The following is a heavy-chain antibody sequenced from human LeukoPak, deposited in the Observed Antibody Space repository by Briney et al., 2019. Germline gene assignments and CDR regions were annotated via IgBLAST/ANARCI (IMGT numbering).Heavy chain of an antibody. D-gene: IGHD3-10*01. V-gene: IGHV1-8*01. CDR1: GYTFTSYD. Sequence: ASVKVSCKASGYTFTSYDINWVRQATGQGLEWMGWMNPNSGNTGYAQKFQGRVTMTRNTYISTAYMELSSLRAEDTDVYYCARVSPHGSGFDYWGQGTLVTVSS. CDR3: ARVSPHGSGFDY. J-gene: IGHJ4*02. CDR2: MNPNSGNT.